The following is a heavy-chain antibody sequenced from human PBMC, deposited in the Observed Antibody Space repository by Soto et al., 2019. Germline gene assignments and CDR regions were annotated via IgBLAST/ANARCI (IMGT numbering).Heavy chain of an antibody. Sequence: EVHLLESGGGLFQHGGSLRLSCAASGFAFSDYAMTWVRQAPGKGLEWVSDISDGDGATHYADSVKGRFTISRDDSKNTLYLQMDSLRAEDAAVYYCAKGRTFFDFWGQGTLVTVSS. D-gene: IGHD3-16*01. CDR2: ISDGDGAT. J-gene: IGHJ4*02. V-gene: IGHV3-23*01. CDR3: AKGRTFFDF. CDR1: GFAFSDYA.